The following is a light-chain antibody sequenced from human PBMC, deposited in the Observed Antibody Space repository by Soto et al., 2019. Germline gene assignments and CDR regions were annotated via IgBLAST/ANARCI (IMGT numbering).Light chain of an antibody. CDR2: AAS. Sequence: DIQLTQSPSFLSASVGDRVTITCRASQGISSYLAWYQQKPGKAPKLLIYAASTLPSGVPSRFSGSGSGTEFTLTISSLQPEDFATYYCQQLNNYPITFGQGTRLEMK. CDR1: QGISSY. CDR3: QQLNNYPIT. V-gene: IGKV1-9*01. J-gene: IGKJ5*01.